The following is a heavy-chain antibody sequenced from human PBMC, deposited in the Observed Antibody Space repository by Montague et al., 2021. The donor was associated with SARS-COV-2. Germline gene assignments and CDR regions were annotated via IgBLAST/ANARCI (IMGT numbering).Heavy chain of an antibody. V-gene: IGHV4-61*09. Sequence: TLSLTCTVSGASISSASYYWRWVRQPAGEALEWIGHIYTSEIANYNPSLKSRVIISIDTSKNQFSLKLNSVTAADTAVYYCASAPYSSSWTGFGDYYYLMDVWGRGTTVTASS. CDR1: GASISSASYY. CDR2: IYTSEIA. CDR3: ASAPYSSSWTGFGDYYYLMDV. D-gene: IGHD6-13*01. J-gene: IGHJ6*02.